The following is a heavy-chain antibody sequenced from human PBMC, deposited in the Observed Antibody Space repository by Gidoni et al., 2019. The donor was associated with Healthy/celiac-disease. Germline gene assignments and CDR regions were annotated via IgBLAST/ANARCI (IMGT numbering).Heavy chain of an antibody. Sequence: EVQLVESGGGLVQPGGSLRLSCAASGCTFSSYSMNWVRQAPGKGLEWVSSISSSSSYIYYADSVKGRFTISRDNAKTSLYLQMNSLRAEDTAVYYCARSKYYDFWSGYGEAYYYYGMDVWGQGTTVTVSS. CDR2: ISSSSSYI. V-gene: IGHV3-21*01. D-gene: IGHD3-3*01. CDR1: GCTFSSYS. J-gene: IGHJ6*02. CDR3: ARSKYYDFWSGYGEAYYYYGMDV.